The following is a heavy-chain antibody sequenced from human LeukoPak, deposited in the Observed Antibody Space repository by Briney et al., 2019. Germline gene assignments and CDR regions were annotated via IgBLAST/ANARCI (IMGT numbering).Heavy chain of an antibody. J-gene: IGHJ4*02. V-gene: IGHV1-8*01. CDR1: GYTFTSYD. CDR2: MNPNSGNT. D-gene: IGHD2-15*01. CDR3: ARGIGYCSGGSCYTPPDY. Sequence: ASVKVSCKASGYTFTSYDINWVRQATGQGLEWMGWMNPNSGNTGYAQKFQGRVTMTRNTSISTAYMELSSLRSEDTAVCYCARGIGYCSGGSCYTPPDYWGQGTLVTVSS.